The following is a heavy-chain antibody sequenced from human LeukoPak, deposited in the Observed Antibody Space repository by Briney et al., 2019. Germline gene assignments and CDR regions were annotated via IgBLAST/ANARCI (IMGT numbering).Heavy chain of an antibody. D-gene: IGHD3-10*01. CDR1: GGSVSSTTYY. V-gene: IGHV4-39*01. Sequence: SETLSLTCTVSGGSVSSTTYYWSWIRQPPGKGLEWIASINYSGSTYYNPSLKSRVTISADTSENQFSLKLSSVTAADTAVYYCARYVVYGSGKYYFDYWGQGTLVTVSS. J-gene: IGHJ4*02. CDR2: INYSGST. CDR3: ARYVVYGSGKYYFDY.